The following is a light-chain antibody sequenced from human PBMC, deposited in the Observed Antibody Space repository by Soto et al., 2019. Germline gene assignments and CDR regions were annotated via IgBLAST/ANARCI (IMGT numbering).Light chain of an antibody. V-gene: IGKV3-20*01. Sequence: EIVLTQSPCTLSSSAGERATLSWRASQSGSSSYVAWYQQKPGQAPRLIIYGASSRATGIPDRFSGSGSGTDFNLTISRLETEDFAAYYCQQYGSSPLTFGGGTKVDIK. CDR2: GAS. J-gene: IGKJ4*01. CDR3: QQYGSSPLT. CDR1: QSGSSSY.